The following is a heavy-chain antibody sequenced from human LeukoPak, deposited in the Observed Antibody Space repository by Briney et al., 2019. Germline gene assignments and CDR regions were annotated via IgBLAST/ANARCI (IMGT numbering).Heavy chain of an antibody. CDR1: GFTFSNYG. D-gene: IGHD6-25*01. Sequence: GRSLRLYCAASGFTFSNYGMHWVRQGPDKGLEWVAVISFDGSNEYYSDSVKGRFTISRDNSKNTLYLQMDSLRTADTALYYCARATSGNEDVSAAGGGWFGPWGQGTLVTVSS. J-gene: IGHJ5*02. CDR3: ARATSGNEDVSAAGGGWFGP. CDR2: ISFDGSNE. V-gene: IGHV3-30*03.